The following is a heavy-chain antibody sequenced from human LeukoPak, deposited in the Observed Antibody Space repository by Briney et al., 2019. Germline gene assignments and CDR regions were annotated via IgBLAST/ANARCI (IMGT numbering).Heavy chain of an antibody. V-gene: IGHV3-30-3*01. J-gene: IGHJ4*02. CDR3: ASTSRGVIDY. CDR2: MSFDGNNE. CDR1: GFTFSNYA. Sequence: GGSLRLSCAASGFTFSNYAMHWVRQAPGKGLEWLAVMSFDGNNEYYADSVKGRFTISRDNSKNTLYLQMNSLRGEDAAVYYCASTSRGVIDYWGQGTLVTVSS. D-gene: IGHD3-10*01.